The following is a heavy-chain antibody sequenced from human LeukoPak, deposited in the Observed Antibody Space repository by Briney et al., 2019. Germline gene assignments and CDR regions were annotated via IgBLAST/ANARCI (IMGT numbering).Heavy chain of an antibody. D-gene: IGHD4-23*01. CDR2: IWYDGSNK. V-gene: IGHV3-33*01. CDR1: GFTFSNYD. J-gene: IGHJ3*02. CDR3: ARDDYGGKLDI. Sequence: GGSLRLSCAASGFTFSNYDMHWVRQAPGKGLEWVAVIWYDGSNKYYADSVKGRFTTSRDNSKNTLYLQMNSLRAEDTAVYYCARDDYGGKLDIWGQGTVVTVSS.